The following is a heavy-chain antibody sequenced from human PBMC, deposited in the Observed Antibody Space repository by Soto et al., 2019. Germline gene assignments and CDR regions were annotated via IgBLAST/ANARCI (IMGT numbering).Heavy chain of an antibody. CDR3: ARDAPYYDFWSGYPSSFDY. Sequence: GGSLRLSCAASGFTFSSYWMHWVRQAPGKGLVWVSRINSDGSSTSYADSVKGRFTISRDNAKNTLYLQMNSLRAEDTAVYYCARDAPYYDFWSGYPSSFDYWGQGTLVTVSS. V-gene: IGHV3-74*01. J-gene: IGHJ4*02. D-gene: IGHD3-3*01. CDR1: GFTFSSYW. CDR2: INSDGSST.